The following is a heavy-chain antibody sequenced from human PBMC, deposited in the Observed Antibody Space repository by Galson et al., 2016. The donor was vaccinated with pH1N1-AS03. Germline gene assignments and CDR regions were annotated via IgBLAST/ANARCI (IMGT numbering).Heavy chain of an antibody. V-gene: IGHV4-59*03. CDR3: ATPQSLKVGATSAFDL. J-gene: IGHJ2*01. CDR1: GGSISGSC. CDR2: YTGNT. Sequence: SETLSLTCTVSGGSISGSCWSWIRQPPGKGLEWIGYTGNTNYNPSLISRVTIYTDASKNQISLKLTSGDTALYYCATPQSLKVGATSAFDLWGRGTLVTVTS. D-gene: IGHD1-26*01.